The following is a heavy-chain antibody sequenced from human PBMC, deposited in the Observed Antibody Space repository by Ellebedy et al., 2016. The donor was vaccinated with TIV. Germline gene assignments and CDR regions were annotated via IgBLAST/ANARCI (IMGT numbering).Heavy chain of an antibody. D-gene: IGHD4/OR15-4a*01. CDR1: GYTFTAYY. Sequence: ASVKVSCKASGYTFTAYYIHWVRQAPGQGLEWMGGIIPIFGPANYAQKFQGRVTITADESTSTAYMELRSLRFDDTAVYYCTRDMVQGMVARYLWFDLWGQGTLVTVSS. CDR2: IIPIFGPA. V-gene: IGHV1-69*13. J-gene: IGHJ5*02. CDR3: TRDMVQGMVARYLWFDL.